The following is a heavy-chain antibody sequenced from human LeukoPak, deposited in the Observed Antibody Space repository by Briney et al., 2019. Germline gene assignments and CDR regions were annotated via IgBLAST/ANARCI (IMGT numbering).Heavy chain of an antibody. CDR3: ARRYYYNLGSFPFDF. V-gene: IGHV4-34*01. CDR1: GGPFSGYF. CDR2: IHNSGTT. D-gene: IGHD3-10*01. Sequence: PSETLSLTCAVSGGPFSGYFWSWIRQSSGKGLEWIGEIHNSGTTNYNPSLNSRVTISEDTSKNQFYLNLSSVTAADTAVYYCARRYYYNLGSFPFDFWGQGTLVSVSS. J-gene: IGHJ4*02.